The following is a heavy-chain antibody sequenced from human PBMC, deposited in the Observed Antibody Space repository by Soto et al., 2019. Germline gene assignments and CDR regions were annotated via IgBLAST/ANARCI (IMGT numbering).Heavy chain of an antibody. CDR3: AKDLHSSGWWRGLDY. CDR2: ISYDGSDK. D-gene: IGHD6-19*01. J-gene: IGHJ4*02. V-gene: IGHV3-30*18. CDR1: GFTFGSYF. Sequence: PGGSLRLSCAASGFTFGSYFMHWVRQAPGKGLEWVAVISYDGSDKDYTDSVKGRFTISRDNSKHTLYLQMNSLRAEDTGVYYCAKDLHSSGWWRGLDYWGQGTLVTVSS.